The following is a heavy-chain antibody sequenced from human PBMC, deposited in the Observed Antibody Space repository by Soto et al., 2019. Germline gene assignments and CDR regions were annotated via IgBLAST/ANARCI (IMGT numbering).Heavy chain of an antibody. CDR2: INAGNGNT. Sequence: QVQLVQSGAEEKKPGASVKVSCKASGYTFTSYAMHWVRQAPGQRLEWMGWINAGNGNTKYSQKFQGRVTITRDTXAXTXXMELSSLRSEDTTVYYCARSVLLVAATLWESNFDYWGQGTLVTVSS. J-gene: IGHJ4*02. CDR3: ARSVLLVAATLWESNFDY. V-gene: IGHV1-3*05. D-gene: IGHD2-15*01. CDR1: GYTFTSYA.